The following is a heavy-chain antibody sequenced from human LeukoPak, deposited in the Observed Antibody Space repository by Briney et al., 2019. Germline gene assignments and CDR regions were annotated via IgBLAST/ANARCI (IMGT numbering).Heavy chain of an antibody. V-gene: IGHV1-2*02. CDR2: INPNSGGT. Sequence: ASVKVSCKASGYTFTGYYMNWVRQAPGQGLEWMGWINPNSGGTNYAQKFQGRVTMTRDTSISTAYMELSRLRSDDTAVYYCARDPRVDNPRDYWGQGTLVTVSS. J-gene: IGHJ4*02. D-gene: IGHD1-1*01. CDR1: GYTFTGYY. CDR3: ARDPRVDNPRDY.